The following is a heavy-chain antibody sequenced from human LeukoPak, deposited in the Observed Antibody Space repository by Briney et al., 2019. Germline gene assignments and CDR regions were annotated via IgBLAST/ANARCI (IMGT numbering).Heavy chain of an antibody. D-gene: IGHD3-16*01. CDR3: AKEIGALLIGRAFDT. J-gene: IGHJ3*02. CDR1: GFTFSNYG. V-gene: IGHV3-33*06. CDR2: VWNDGSNK. Sequence: GGSLRLSCAASGFTFSNYGIHWVRQAPGKGLEWVAVVWNDGSNKNYADSVKGRFTISRDNSKNTLDLQMNSLRAEDTAVYYCAKEIGALLIGRAFDTWGQGTMVTVSS.